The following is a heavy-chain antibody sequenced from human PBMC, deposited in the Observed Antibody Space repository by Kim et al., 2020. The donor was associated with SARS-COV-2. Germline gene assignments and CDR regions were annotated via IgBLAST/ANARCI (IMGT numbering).Heavy chain of an antibody. J-gene: IGHJ4*02. V-gene: IGHV3-33*01. CDR3: ARGGGNTFDY. CDR1: GFTFSSYG. Sequence: GGSLRHSCAASGFTFSSYGMHWVRQAPGKGLEWVAVIWYDGSKKYYADSVKGRFTISRDNFKNTLYLQMNSLRAEDTAVYYCARGGGNTFDYWGQGTLVTVSS. CDR2: IWYDGSKK.